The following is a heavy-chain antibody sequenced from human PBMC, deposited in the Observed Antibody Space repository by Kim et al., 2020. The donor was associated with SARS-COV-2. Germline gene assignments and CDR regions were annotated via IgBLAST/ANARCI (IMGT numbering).Heavy chain of an antibody. CDR3: AKSVGGAAAFDY. Sequence: TYYADSAKGRFTIARDNSKSTLFLEMNSLRAEDTTVYYCAKSVGGAAAFDYWGQGTQVTVSS. CDR2: T. D-gene: IGHD6-13*01. V-gene: IGHV3-23*01. J-gene: IGHJ4*02.